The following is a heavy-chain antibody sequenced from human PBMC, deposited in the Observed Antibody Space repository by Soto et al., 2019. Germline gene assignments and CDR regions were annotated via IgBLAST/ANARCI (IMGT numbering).Heavy chain of an antibody. CDR3: ARNKDFRSGYPDDAFDI. J-gene: IGHJ3*02. V-gene: IGHV1-2*04. CDR1: GYTFTVYY. CDR2: INPNSGGT. D-gene: IGHD3-3*01. Sequence: ASVKVSCKASGYTFTVYYMHWVRQAPGQGLEWMGWINPNSGGTNYAQKLQGWVTMTRDTSISTAYMELSRLRSDDTAVYYCARNKDFRSGYPDDAFDIWGQGKMVTVS.